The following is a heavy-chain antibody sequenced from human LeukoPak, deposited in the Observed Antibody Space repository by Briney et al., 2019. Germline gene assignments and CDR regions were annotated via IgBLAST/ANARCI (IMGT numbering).Heavy chain of an antibody. V-gene: IGHV2-70*04. CDR3: ARTRSYYYDSSGYNWFDP. J-gene: IGHJ5*02. CDR1: GFSLSTSGMR. D-gene: IGHD3-22*01. Sequence: SGPALVKPTQTLTLTCTFSGFSLSTSGMRVSWIRQPPGKALQWLARIDWDDDKFYSTSLKTRLTISKDTSKNQVVLTMTNMDPVDTATYYCARTRSYYYDSSGYNWFDPWGHGTLVTVSS. CDR2: IDWDDDK.